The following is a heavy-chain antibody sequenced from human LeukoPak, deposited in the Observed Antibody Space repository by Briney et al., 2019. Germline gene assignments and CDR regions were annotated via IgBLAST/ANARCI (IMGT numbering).Heavy chain of an antibody. J-gene: IGHJ4*02. CDR1: GGSISSYY. Sequence: SETLSRTCTVSGGSISSYYWSWIRQPPGKGLEWIGYIYYSGSTNYNPSLKSRVTISVDTSKNQFSLKLSSVTAADTAVYYCARGSSGTNDYWGQGTLVTVSS. CDR3: ARGSSGTNDY. CDR2: IYYSGST. D-gene: IGHD3-10*01. V-gene: IGHV4-59*12.